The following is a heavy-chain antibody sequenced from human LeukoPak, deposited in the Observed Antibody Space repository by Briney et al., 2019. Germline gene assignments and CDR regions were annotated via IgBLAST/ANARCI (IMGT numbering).Heavy chain of an antibody. Sequence: PSETLSLTCTVSGDSISSNKYYWGWMRQPPGKGLEWIGSIYYSGSTYYNPSLKSRVTISLDTSKNQFSLKVSSVTAADTAVYYCARTSSSSYGWFDPWGQGTLVTVSS. CDR1: GDSISSNKYY. V-gene: IGHV4-39*01. CDR2: IYYSGST. D-gene: IGHD2-2*01. J-gene: IGHJ5*02. CDR3: ARTSSSSYGWFDP.